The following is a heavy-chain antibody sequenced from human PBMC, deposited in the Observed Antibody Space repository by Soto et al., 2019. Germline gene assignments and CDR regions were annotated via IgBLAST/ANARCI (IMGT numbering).Heavy chain of an antibody. CDR2: IVPIVDTA. J-gene: IGHJ4*02. V-gene: IGHV1-69*12. D-gene: IGHD2-15*01. Sequence: QVQLVQSGAEVRQPASSVKVSCKTSGGTFSSYAISWVRQAPGQGLEWMGGIVPIVDTATYAQKFQGRVTVTADESTSTADMGLRRLTSDDTAVHCCVSIVAITASPDYWGQGTPLSVGS. CDR3: VSIVAITASPDY. CDR1: GGTFSSYA.